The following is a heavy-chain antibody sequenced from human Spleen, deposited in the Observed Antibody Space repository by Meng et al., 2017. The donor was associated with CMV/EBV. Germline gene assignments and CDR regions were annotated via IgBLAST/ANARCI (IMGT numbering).Heavy chain of an antibody. Sequence: SVKVSCKASGGTFSSYTISWVRQAPGQGLEWMGRIIPILGIANYAQKFQGRVTITADKSTSTAYMELSSLRSEDTAVHYCAISPYYDFWSGGPTPIDYWGQGTLVTVSS. CDR3: AISPYYDFWSGGPTPIDY. CDR1: GGTFSSYT. V-gene: IGHV1-69*02. CDR2: IIPILGIA. J-gene: IGHJ4*02. D-gene: IGHD3-3*01.